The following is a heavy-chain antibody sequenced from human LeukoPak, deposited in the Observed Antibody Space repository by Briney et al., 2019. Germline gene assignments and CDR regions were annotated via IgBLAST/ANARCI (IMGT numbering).Heavy chain of an antibody. CDR1: GYTFTSYY. CDR3: ARGWWGTDYGWTNWFDP. CDR2: INPSDGST. Sequence: ASVKVSRKASGYTFTSYYMNWVRQAPGQGLEWMGKINPSDGSTDYAQKFQGRVTMTSDTSTSTVYMELSSLRSEDTAVYYCARGWWGTDYGWTNWFDPWGQGTLVTVSS. J-gene: IGHJ5*02. V-gene: IGHV1-46*01. D-gene: IGHD4-17*01.